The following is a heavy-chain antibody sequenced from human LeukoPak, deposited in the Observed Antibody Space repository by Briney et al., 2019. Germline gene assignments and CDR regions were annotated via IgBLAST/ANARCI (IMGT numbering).Heavy chain of an antibody. Sequence: ASETLSLTCTVSGGSITGYHWSWIRQPPGKGLEWIGYIYSNEATQYKPSLKSRVTISVATSKNQFSLKLSSVTAADTALYYCARDRASAGGFDYWGQGTLVTVSS. J-gene: IGHJ4*02. D-gene: IGHD2-15*01. CDR2: IYSNEAT. CDR1: GGSITGYH. CDR3: ARDRASAGGFDY. V-gene: IGHV4-59*01.